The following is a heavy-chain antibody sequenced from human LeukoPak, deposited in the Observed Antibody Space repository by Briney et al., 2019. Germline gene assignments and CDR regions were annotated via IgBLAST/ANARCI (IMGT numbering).Heavy chain of an antibody. D-gene: IGHD1-1*01. Sequence: AASVKVSCKASGYTFENNGISWVRQAPGQGLEWMGWISAYTGNTNYAQNFQGRVTMTADTSASTASMELRNLRSDDTAVYYCARAGNAWNAYHDFWGQGTLVTVSS. CDR1: GYTFENNG. CDR2: ISAYTGNT. CDR3: ARAGNAWNAYHDF. V-gene: IGHV1-18*01. J-gene: IGHJ4*02.